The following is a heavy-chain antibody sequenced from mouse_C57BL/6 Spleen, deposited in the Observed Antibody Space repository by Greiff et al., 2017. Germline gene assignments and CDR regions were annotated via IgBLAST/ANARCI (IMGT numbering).Heavy chain of an antibody. CDR2: ISGGGGNT. CDR1: GFTFSSYT. CDR3: ARRTGTYFDY. J-gene: IGHJ2*01. Sequence: EVKLQESGGGLVKPGGSLKLSCAASGFTFSSYTMSWVRQTPEKRLEWVATISGGGGNTYYPDSVKGRFTISRDNAKNTLYLQMSSLRSEDTALYYCARRTGTYFDYWGQGTTLTVSS. V-gene: IGHV5-9*01. D-gene: IGHD4-1*01.